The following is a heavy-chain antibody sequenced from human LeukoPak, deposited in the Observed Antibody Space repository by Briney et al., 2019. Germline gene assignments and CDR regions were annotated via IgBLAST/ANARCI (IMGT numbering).Heavy chain of an antibody. D-gene: IGHD5-24*01. CDR3: ARLLGDSTIYDL. CDR1: GFSFERHW. CDR2: IRQDGNQI. V-gene: IGHV3-7*01. J-gene: IGHJ5*02. Sequence: GGSLRLSCAASGFSFERHWMSWVRQAPGEGLEWVATIRQDGNQIHYLDSVKGRFIISRDNAKNSLSLQMNSLRDEDTAMYYCARLLGDSTIYDLWGQGTLVTVSS.